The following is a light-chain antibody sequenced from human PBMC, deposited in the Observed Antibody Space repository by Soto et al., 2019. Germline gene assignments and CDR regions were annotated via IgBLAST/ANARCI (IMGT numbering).Light chain of an antibody. J-gene: IGKJ1*01. V-gene: IGKV1-5*01. CDR3: QQYNSSSLT. CDR1: QSVSSSC. Sequence: EIQLTQSPSTLSASVGDRATLSCRASQSVSSSCLAWYQQKPGQAPKLLIYDASSLATGVPYRFSGSGSGTDFTLTISRLQPDDFATYYCQQYNSSSLTFGQGTKVDTK. CDR2: DAS.